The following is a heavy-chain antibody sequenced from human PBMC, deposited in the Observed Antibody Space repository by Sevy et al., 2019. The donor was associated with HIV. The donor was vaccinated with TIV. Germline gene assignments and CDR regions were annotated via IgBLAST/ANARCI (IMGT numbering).Heavy chain of an antibody. CDR3: ARDGGTMTTPGCLDF. V-gene: IGHV4-30-2*01. Sequence: SETLSLTCAVSGASISSGVYSWNWIRQPPGKGLEWIGYIYHSGNTYYDTSLKSRMTISVDRSNNQFSLKMRSVTAADTAVYYCARDGGTMTTPGCLDFWGQGIMVTVSS. J-gene: IGHJ3*01. CDR1: GASISSGVYS. D-gene: IGHD4-17*01. CDR2: IYHSGNT.